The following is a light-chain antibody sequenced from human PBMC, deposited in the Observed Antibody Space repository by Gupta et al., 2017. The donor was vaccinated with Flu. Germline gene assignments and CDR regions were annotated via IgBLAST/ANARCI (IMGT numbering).Light chain of an antibody. CDR3: RSDRTGDTWV. Sequence: SALTQPASVSGSPGPSVTISCTGTTSDVGGYNHVSWYQQHPGKAPKLIIYEVSNRPSGVASRFSGSKSGNTASLTISGPKEEDEADYHGRSDRTGDTWVFGGGTKLTVL. J-gene: IGLJ3*02. V-gene: IGLV2-14*01. CDR2: EVS. CDR1: TSDVGGYNH.